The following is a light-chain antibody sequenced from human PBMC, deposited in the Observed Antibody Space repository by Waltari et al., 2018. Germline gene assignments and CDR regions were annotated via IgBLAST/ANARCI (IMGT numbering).Light chain of an antibody. V-gene: IGKV1-12*01. J-gene: IGKJ4*01. CDR2: DAS. Sequence: DIQLTQSPSSLSASVGDRFTITCRVSQDISRWLGWYQQKPGKAPKFLIYDASTLQSGVPSRFSGSGSGREFTLTISSLQPEDFSTYYCQQGNDFPLTFGGGTKVEMK. CDR1: QDISRW. CDR3: QQGNDFPLT.